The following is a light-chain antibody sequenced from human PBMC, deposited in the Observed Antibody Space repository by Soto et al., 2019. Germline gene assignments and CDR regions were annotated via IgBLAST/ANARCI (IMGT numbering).Light chain of an antibody. CDR3: QQDNSYPLT. CDR1: QSISCW. CDR2: DAS. V-gene: IGKV1-5*01. J-gene: IGKJ4*01. Sequence: DIQMTQSPSTLSASVGDRVSISCRARQSISCWLAWYQHKPGKAPKLLIYDASSLESGVPSTFRGSGSGTEVSLTNSSLQADDFANHFCQQDNSYPLTLGGGNPEDIK.